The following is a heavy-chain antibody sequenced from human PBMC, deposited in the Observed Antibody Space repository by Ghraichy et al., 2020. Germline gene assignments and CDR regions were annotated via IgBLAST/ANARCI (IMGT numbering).Heavy chain of an antibody. Sequence: GGSLRLSCAASGFTFSTYWMTWVRQAPGKGLEWVANIKVDGSEKYSVDSVKGRFTISRDNAKNSLYLQMNSLRVEDTAVYYCARVERVLGRAPGGPRLRQQFYGMDVWGQGATVTVSS. CDR3: ARVERVLGRAPGGPRLRQQFYGMDV. CDR1: GFTFSTYW. CDR2: IKVDGSEK. D-gene: IGHD6-13*01. V-gene: IGHV3-7*01. J-gene: IGHJ6*02.